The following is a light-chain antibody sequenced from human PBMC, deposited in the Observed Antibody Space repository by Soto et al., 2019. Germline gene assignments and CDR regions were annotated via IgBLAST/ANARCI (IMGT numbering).Light chain of an antibody. V-gene: IGKV3D-20*02. J-gene: IGKJ1*01. CDR3: QQRTDRPPWT. Sequence: VVLTQSPATLSLSPGEPATLSCRASRDVYINALAWYQQKPGRTPTLLIYGASTRATGIPDRFSATGSGTEFSLTISSVEPEDFAVYYCQQRTDRPPWTFGQGTKVESK. CDR2: GAS. CDR1: RDVYINA.